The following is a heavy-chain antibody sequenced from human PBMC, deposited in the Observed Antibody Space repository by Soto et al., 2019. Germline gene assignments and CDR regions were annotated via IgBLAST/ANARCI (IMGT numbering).Heavy chain of an antibody. CDR2: INSDGSST. J-gene: IGHJ4*02. CDR1: GFTFSSYL. Sequence: GGSLRLSCAASGFTFSSYLMHWVRQSPGKGLVWVSRINSDGSSTSYADSVKGRFTIPRDNAKNTLYLQMNSLRAEDTAVYYCARDRVAAAGDYWGQGTLVTVSS. V-gene: IGHV3-74*01. CDR3: ARDRVAAAGDY. D-gene: IGHD6-13*01.